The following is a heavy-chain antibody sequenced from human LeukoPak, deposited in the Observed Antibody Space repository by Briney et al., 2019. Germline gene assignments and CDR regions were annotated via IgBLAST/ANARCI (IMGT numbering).Heavy chain of an antibody. D-gene: IGHD4-17*01. CDR3: ARDDTVTGNDAVDI. Sequence: PSETLSLTCTVSGGSLSSYYWSWIRQPPGKGLEWIGYIYYSGSTNYHPSLKSRLTISVDTSKNQFSLELSSVTAADTAVYYCARDDTVTGNDAVDIWGQGTMVTVSS. J-gene: IGHJ3*02. V-gene: IGHV4-59*01. CDR2: IYYSGST. CDR1: GGSLSSYY.